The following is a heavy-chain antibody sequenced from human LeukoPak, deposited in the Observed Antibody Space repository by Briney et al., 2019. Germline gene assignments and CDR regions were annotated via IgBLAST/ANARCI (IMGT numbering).Heavy chain of an antibody. V-gene: IGHV4-39*01. Sequence: SETLSLTCTVSGGSISSSSYYWGWIRQPPGKGLEWIGSIYYSGSTYYNPSLESRVTISVDTSKNQFSLKLSSVTAADAAVYYCARYSRPRATYSSGWYDDAFDIWGQGTMVTVSS. CDR1: GGSISSSSYY. D-gene: IGHD6-19*01. CDR3: ARYSRPRATYSSGWYDDAFDI. CDR2: IYYSGST. J-gene: IGHJ3*02.